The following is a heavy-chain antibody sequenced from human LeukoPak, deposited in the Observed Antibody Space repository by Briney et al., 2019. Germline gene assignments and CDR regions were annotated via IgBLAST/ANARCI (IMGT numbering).Heavy chain of an antibody. V-gene: IGHV3-53*01. CDR1: GFTFSSYE. CDR3: ARGSRMAAAGHFDY. J-gene: IGHJ4*02. Sequence: GGSLRLSCAASGFTFSSYEMNWVRQAPGKGLEWVSVIYSGGSTYYADSVKGRFTISRDNSKNTLYLQMNSLRAEDTAVYYCARGSRMAAAGHFDYWGQGTLVTVSS. CDR2: IYSGGST. D-gene: IGHD6-13*01.